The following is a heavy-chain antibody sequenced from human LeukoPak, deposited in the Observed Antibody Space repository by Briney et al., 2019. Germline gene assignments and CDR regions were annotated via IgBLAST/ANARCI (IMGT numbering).Heavy chain of an antibody. CDR1: GFTFDSHA. V-gene: IGHV3-23*01. Sequence: GGSLRLSCAASGFTFDSHAMAWVRQAPGAGLEWVSGITGNGFETFYADPVRGRFTISRDNSKNTLYLQMNSLRAKDTALYYCAREGLERIFHFDYWGQGTLVTVSS. J-gene: IGHJ4*02. CDR3: AREGLERIFHFDY. D-gene: IGHD1-1*01. CDR2: ITGNGFET.